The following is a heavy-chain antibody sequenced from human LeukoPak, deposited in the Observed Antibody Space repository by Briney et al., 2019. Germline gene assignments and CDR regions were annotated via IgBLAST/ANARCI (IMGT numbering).Heavy chain of an antibody. Sequence: GRSLRLSCAASGFTFSSYAMHWVRQAPGKGLEWVAVISYDGSNKYYADSVKGRFTISRDNSKNTLYLQMNSLRAEDTAVYYCARESQSIAAAGTTDYWGQGTLVTVSS. CDR2: ISYDGSNK. CDR1: GFTFSSYA. CDR3: ARESQSIAAAGTTDY. V-gene: IGHV3-30-3*01. J-gene: IGHJ4*02. D-gene: IGHD6-13*01.